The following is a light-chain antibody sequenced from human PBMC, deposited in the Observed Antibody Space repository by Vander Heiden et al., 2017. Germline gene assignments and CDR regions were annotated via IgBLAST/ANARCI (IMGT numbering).Light chain of an antibody. V-gene: IGKV1-39*01. J-gene: IGKJ1*01. CDR1: PSISSY. CDR2: AAS. Sequence: DIQMTQSPSSLSASVGDRVTITCRASPSISSYLNWYQQKPGKAPKLLIYAASSLQSGVPSRFSGSGSGTDFTLTISRLQPEDFATYYCQQSDSTPRTFGQGTKVEIK. CDR3: QQSDSTPRT.